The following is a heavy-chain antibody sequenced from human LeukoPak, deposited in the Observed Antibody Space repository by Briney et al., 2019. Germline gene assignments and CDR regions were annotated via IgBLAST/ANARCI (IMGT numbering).Heavy chain of an antibody. V-gene: IGHV3-53*01. D-gene: IGHD3-22*01. CDR1: GFIVSESY. CDR2: IYKDDSP. Sequence: GGSLRPSCAASGFIVSESYMAWVRQAPGKGLEWVSVIYKDDSPHYADSAKGRFTISRDSSKNALYLQMNSLRAEDTAVYYCATRYFYIGGRYYYGYFFDYWGQGTLVTVSS. J-gene: IGHJ4*02. CDR3: ATRYFYIGGRYYYGYFFDY.